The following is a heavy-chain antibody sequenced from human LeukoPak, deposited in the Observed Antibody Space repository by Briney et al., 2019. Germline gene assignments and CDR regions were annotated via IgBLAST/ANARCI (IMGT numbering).Heavy chain of an antibody. CDR1: GFTFSSYS. CDR3: ARVGYCSGGSCYSPVDY. Sequence: GGSLRLSCAASGFTFSSYSMNWVRRAPGKGLEWVSSISSSSSYIYYADSVKGRFTISRDNAKNSLYLQMNSLRAEDTAVYYCARVGYCSGGSCYSPVDYWGQGTLVTVSS. CDR2: ISSSSSYI. D-gene: IGHD2-15*01. J-gene: IGHJ4*02. V-gene: IGHV3-21*01.